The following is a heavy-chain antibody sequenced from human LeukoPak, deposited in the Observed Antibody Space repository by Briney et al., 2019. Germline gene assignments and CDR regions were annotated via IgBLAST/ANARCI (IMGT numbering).Heavy chain of an antibody. CDR3: AKDHNGDYVWGREVDY. V-gene: IGHV3-30*18. CDR1: GFTFSSYG. J-gene: IGHJ4*02. CDR2: ISYDGSNK. D-gene: IGHD3-16*01. Sequence: GGSLRLSCAASGFTFSSYGMHWVRQAPGKGLEWVAVISYDGSNKYYADSVKGRFTISRDNSKNTLYLQMNSLRAEDTAVHYCAKDHNGDYVWGREVDYWGQGTLVTVSS.